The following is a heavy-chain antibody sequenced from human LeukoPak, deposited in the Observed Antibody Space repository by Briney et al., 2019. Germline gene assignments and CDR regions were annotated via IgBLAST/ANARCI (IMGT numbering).Heavy chain of an antibody. CDR1: GGSISSYY. J-gene: IGHJ5*02. V-gene: IGHV4-4*07. D-gene: IGHD3-10*01. CDR3: TSGSGSYSHWFDP. CDR2: LYTSGST. Sequence: ASETLSLTCTVSGGSISSYYWNWIRQPAGKGLEWIGRLYTSGSTNYNPSLKSRVTMSVDTSKNQFSLKLSSVTAADTAVYYCTSGSGSYSHWFDPWGQGTLVIVSS.